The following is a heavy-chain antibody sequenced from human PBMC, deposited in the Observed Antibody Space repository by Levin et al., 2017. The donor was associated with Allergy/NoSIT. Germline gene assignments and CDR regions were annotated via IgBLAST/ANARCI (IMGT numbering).Heavy chain of an antibody. CDR1: GFIFSSHW. CDR2: IDTDGSST. CDR3: ARAGGVPGAFDI. D-gene: IGHD3-16*01. J-gene: IGHJ3*02. Sequence: GGSLRLSCAVSGFIFSSHWMHWVRQAPGKGLVWVSRIDTDGSSTTYADSVKGRFTISRDNAKNTLFLQMNSLSAEDTSVYYCARAGGVPGAFDIWGQGTVVTVSS. V-gene: IGHV3-74*01.